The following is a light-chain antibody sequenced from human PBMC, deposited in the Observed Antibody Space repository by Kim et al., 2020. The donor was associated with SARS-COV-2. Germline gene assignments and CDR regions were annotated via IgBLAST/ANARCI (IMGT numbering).Light chain of an antibody. CDR3: SSYTSSSTYV. Sequence: GQSITISCTGTSSDVGAYNYVSWYRQRPGEAPKLMIYDVSVRPSGVSNRFSGSKSGNTASLTISGLQADDEADYYCSSYTSSSTYVFGTGTKVTVL. V-gene: IGLV2-14*04. J-gene: IGLJ1*01. CDR1: SSDVGAYNY. CDR2: DVS.